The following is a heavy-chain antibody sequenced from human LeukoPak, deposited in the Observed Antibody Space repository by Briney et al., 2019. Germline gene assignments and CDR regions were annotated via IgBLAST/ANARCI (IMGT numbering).Heavy chain of an antibody. CDR1: GFTFSSYW. CDR3: ARGSGYSGYDPIDY. J-gene: IGHJ4*02. V-gene: IGHV3-7*01. D-gene: IGHD5-12*01. CDR2: IKPDGSLI. Sequence: GGSLRLSCAASGFTFSSYWMTWVRQGPGKGLEWVANIKPDGSLIYYVDSVKGRFTISRDNAKNSLYLQMNSLRAEDTAVYYCARGSGYSGYDPIDYWGQGTLVTVSS.